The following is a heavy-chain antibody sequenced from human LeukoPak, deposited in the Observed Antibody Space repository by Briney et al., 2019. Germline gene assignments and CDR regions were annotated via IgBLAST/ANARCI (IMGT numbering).Heavy chain of an antibody. CDR2: ISYDGSNK. Sequence: GGSLRLSCAASGFTFSSYAMHWVRQAPGKGLEWVAVISYDGSNKYYADSVKGRFTISRDNSKNTLYLQMNSLRAEDTAVHYCARSPARGYDTDYFDYWGQGTLVTVSS. V-gene: IGHV3-30-3*01. J-gene: IGHJ4*02. CDR3: ARSPARGYDTDYFDY. CDR1: GFTFSSYA. D-gene: IGHD3-3*01.